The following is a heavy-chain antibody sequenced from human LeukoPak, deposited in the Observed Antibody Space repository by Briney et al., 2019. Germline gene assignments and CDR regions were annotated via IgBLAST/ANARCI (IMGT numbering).Heavy chain of an antibody. V-gene: IGHV4-59*01. CDR3: ARDNWNYGSSMDV. CDR2: IYYSGST. J-gene: IGHJ6*02. Sequence: SETLSLTCTVSGGSISSYYWSWIRQPPGKGLEWIGYIYYSGSTNYNPSLRSRVTISVDTSKNQFSLKLSSVTAADTAVYYCARDNWNYGSSMDVWGQGTTVTVSS. D-gene: IGHD1-7*01. CDR1: GGSISSYY.